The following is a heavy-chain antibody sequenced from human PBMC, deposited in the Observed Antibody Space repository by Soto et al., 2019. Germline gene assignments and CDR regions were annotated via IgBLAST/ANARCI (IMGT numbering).Heavy chain of an antibody. CDR1: GVTFSSCA. D-gene: IGHD3-16*02. CDR2: IIPIFGTA. J-gene: IGHJ4*02. V-gene: IGHV1-69*13. CDR3: ATPPLTFGGVIVNPYYFDY. Sequence: GASVKVSWKASGVTFSSCAISCVRQAPGQGLEWMGGIIPIFGTANYAQKFQGRVTITADESTSTAYMELSSLRSEDTAVYYCATPPLTFGGVIVNPYYFDYWGQGTLVTVSS.